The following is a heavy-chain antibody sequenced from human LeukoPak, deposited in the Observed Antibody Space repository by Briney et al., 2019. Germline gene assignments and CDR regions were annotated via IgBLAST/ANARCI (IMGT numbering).Heavy chain of an antibody. V-gene: IGHV3-23*01. CDR1: GFTFSSYA. CDR2: ISGSGGST. Sequence: PGGSLRLSCAASGFTFSSYAMSWVRQAPGKGLEWVSAISGSGGSTYYADSVKGRFTIPRDNSKNTLYLQMNSLRAEDTAVYYCAKSPYYVSSGYPDAFDIWGQGTMVTVSS. J-gene: IGHJ3*02. D-gene: IGHD3-22*01. CDR3: AKSPYYVSSGYPDAFDI.